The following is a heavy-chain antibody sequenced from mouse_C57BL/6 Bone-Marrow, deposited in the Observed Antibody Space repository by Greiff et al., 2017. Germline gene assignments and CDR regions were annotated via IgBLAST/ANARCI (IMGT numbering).Heavy chain of an antibody. V-gene: IGHV5-6*01. CDR1: GFTFSSYG. CDR3: ARDGRGYYGSSYGFAY. D-gene: IGHD1-1*01. CDR2: ISSGGSYT. Sequence: EVKVVESGGDLVKPGGSLKLSCAASGFTFSSYGMSWVRQTPDKRLEWVATISSGGSYTYYPDSVKGRFTISRDNAKNTLYLQMSSLKSEDTAMYYCARDGRGYYGSSYGFAYWGQGTLVTVSA. J-gene: IGHJ3*01.